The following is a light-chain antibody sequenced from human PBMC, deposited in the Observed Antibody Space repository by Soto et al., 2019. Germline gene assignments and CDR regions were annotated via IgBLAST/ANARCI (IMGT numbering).Light chain of an antibody. Sequence: QALVTQPPSASGTPGQRVTISCSGGTSSIGRNYVYWYQQLPGTAPKLVIYRNNQRPSGVPDRFSGSKSGTSASLAIRGLRSEDEADYYCAAWDDSLSGLYVFGTGTKLTVL. J-gene: IGLJ1*01. CDR2: RNN. CDR1: TSSIGRNY. V-gene: IGLV1-47*01. CDR3: AAWDDSLSGLYV.